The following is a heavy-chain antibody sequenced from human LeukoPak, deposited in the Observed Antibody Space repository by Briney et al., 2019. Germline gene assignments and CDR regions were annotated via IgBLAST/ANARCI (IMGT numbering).Heavy chain of an antibody. CDR3: ANAETYYYGSGSYYLLY. J-gene: IGHJ4*02. CDR2: ISYDGSKQ. CDR1: GFTFSNYA. Sequence: GGSLRLSCAPSGFTFSNYAMHWVRQAPGKGLEWVAVISYDGSKQFYADSVKGRFTVSRDNSRNMLYLQMNSLRAEDTAVYYCANAETYYYGSGSYYLLYWGQGTLVTVSS. V-gene: IGHV3-30*04. D-gene: IGHD3-10*01.